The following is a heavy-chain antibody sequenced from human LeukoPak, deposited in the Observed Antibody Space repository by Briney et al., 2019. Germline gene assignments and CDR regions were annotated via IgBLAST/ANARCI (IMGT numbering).Heavy chain of an antibody. J-gene: IGHJ4*02. CDR3: AKDVSDYDSENPWGGQNDY. Sequence: GASVKVSCKASGYTFTGYYMHWVRQAPGQGLEWMGWINPNSGGTKYAQKFQGRVTMTRDTSISTAYMELSRLRSDDTAVYYCAKDVSDYDSENPWGGQNDYWGQGTLVTVSS. CDR1: GYTFTGYY. CDR2: INPNSGGT. V-gene: IGHV1-2*02. D-gene: IGHD5-12*01.